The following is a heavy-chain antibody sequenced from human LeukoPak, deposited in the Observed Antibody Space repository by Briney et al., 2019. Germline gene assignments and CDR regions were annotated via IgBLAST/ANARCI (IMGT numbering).Heavy chain of an antibody. CDR2: ISGSGGST. CDR3: AKDGRYDTLTGYYSSTYFDY. Sequence: PGGSLRLSCAASGFTFSSYAMSWVRQAPGKGLEWVSAISGSGGSTYYADSVKGRFTISRDNSKNTLYLQMNSLRAEDTAVYYCAKDGRYDTLTGYYSSTYFDYWGQGTLVTVSS. V-gene: IGHV3-23*01. D-gene: IGHD3-9*01. J-gene: IGHJ4*02. CDR1: GFTFSSYA.